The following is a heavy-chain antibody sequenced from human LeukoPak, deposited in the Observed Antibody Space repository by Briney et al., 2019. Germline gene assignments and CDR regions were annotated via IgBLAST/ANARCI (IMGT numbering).Heavy chain of an antibody. CDR1: GFTFSSYV. CDR3: AKDPPGELHYIFDY. D-gene: IGHD4-11*01. V-gene: IGHV3-23*01. CDR2: ISGSNDNT. Sequence: PGGALRLSCVASGFTFSSYVMNWVRQAPGKGLDWVSPISGSNDNTYYAESVNGRFTIYRDNSKKMLYLQMISLRAADTAVYYCAKDPPGELHYIFDYWGQGTLVTVSS. J-gene: IGHJ4*02.